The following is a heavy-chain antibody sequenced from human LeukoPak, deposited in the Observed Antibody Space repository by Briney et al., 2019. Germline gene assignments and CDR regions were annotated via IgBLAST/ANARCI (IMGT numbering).Heavy chain of an antibody. J-gene: IGHJ5*02. V-gene: IGHV1-69*13. Sequence: SVKVSCKASGGTFSSYAISWVRQAPGQGLEWMGGIIPIFGTANYAQKFQGRVTITADESTSTAYMELSSLRSEDTAVYYCARGSISGSYVFGRDWFDPWGQGTLVTVSS. D-gene: IGHD3-10*01. CDR2: IIPIFGTA. CDR1: GGTFSSYA. CDR3: ARGSISGSYVFGRDWFDP.